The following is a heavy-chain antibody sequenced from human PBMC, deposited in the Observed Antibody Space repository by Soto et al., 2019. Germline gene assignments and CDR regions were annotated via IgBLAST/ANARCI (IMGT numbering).Heavy chain of an antibody. CDR2: IYHSGST. V-gene: IGHV4-4*02. CDR3: ARGAAAATDYYYYGMDV. D-gene: IGHD6-13*01. Sequence: SETLSLTCAVSGGSISSSNWWSWVRQPPGKGLEWIGEIYHSGSTNYNPSLKSRVTISVDKSKNQFSLKLSSVTAADTAVYYCARGAAAATDYYYYGMDVWGQGXTVTVPS. J-gene: IGHJ6*02. CDR1: GGSISSSNW.